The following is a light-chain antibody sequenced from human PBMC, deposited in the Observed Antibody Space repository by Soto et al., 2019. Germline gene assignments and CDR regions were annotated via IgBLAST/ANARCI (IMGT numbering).Light chain of an antibody. CDR1: QSVGPY. CDR3: QQYGSIPRT. Sequence: EIVLTQSPGTLSLSPGGRASLSCRASQSVGPYLAWYQQKPGQAPRLLIYGASSRATGIPDRFSGSGSGTDFALTISRLEPEDFAVFYCQQYGSIPRTVGRGTKVDIK. V-gene: IGKV3-20*01. J-gene: IGKJ1*01. CDR2: GAS.